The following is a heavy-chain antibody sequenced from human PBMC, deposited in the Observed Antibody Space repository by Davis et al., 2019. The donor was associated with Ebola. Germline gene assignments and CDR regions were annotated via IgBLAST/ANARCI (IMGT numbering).Heavy chain of an antibody. CDR2: INHSGST. Sequence: PSETLSLTCAVYGGSFSGYYWSWIRQPPGKGLEWIGEINHSGSTNYNPSLKSRVTISVDTSKNQFSLKLSSVTAADTAVYYCASIAAAGSFYYYGMDVWGQGTTVTVSS. D-gene: IGHD6-13*01. J-gene: IGHJ6*02. CDR1: GGSFSGYY. V-gene: IGHV4-34*01. CDR3: ASIAAAGSFYYYGMDV.